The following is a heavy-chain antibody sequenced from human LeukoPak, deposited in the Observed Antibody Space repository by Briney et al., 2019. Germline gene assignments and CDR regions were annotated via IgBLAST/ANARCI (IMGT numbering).Heavy chain of an antibody. CDR1: GFTLSSYS. CDR3: ARGHFGVVLDY. J-gene: IGHJ4*02. V-gene: IGHV3-21*01. CDR2: IRGDSSET. D-gene: IGHD3-3*01. Sequence: GGSLSLSCAGSGFTLSSYSMIWVRQAPGKGLEWVASIRGDSSETRHAGSVMGRFTIFRDNTKTSLFLQMNTLRADDTAVYYCARGHFGVVLDYWGQGILVTVSS.